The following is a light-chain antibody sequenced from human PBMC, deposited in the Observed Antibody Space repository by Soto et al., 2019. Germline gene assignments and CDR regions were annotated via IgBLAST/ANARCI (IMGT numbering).Light chain of an antibody. CDR3: QQYNNWPPHT. CDR1: QRVSSN. J-gene: IGKJ2*01. Sequence: ETVMTQSPAALSVTPGERATLSCRASQRVSSNLAWYQQKPGQAPRLLIYGASTRATGIPARFSGSGSGTEFTLTISSLQSEDFALYYCQQYNNWPPHTFGQGTKLEIK. V-gene: IGKV3-15*01. CDR2: GAS.